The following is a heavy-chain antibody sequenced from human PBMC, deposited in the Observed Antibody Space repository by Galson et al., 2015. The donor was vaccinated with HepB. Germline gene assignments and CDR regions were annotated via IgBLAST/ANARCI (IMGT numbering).Heavy chain of an antibody. Sequence: SLRLSCAASGFTVSSNYMNWVRQAPGKGLEWVSSISSSSSYIYYADSVKGRFTISRDNAKNSPYLQMNSLRAEDTAVYYCARERNGRYSSGWYGGGLDYWGQGTLVTVSS. CDR1: GFTVSSNY. D-gene: IGHD6-19*01. V-gene: IGHV3-21*01. CDR2: ISSSSSYI. CDR3: ARERNGRYSSGWYGGGLDY. J-gene: IGHJ4*02.